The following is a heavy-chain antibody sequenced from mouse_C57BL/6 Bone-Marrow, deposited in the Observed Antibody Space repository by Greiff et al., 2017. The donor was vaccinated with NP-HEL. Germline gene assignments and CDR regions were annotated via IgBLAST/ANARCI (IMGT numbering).Heavy chain of an antibody. CDR2: IWRGGST. J-gene: IGHJ1*03. CDR3: AKGSYYYGSSYDWYFDV. V-gene: IGHV2-5*01. D-gene: IGHD1-1*01. Sequence: QVQLQQSGPGLVQPSQSLSITCTVSGFSLTSYGVHWVRQSPGKGLEWLGVIWRGGSTDYNAAFMSRLSITKDNSKSQVCFKMNSLQADDTSIYYCAKGSYYYGSSYDWYFDVWGTGTTVTVSS. CDR1: GFSLTSYG.